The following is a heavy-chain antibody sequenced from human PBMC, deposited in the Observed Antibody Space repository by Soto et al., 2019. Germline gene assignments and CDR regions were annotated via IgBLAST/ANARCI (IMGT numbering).Heavy chain of an antibody. D-gene: IGHD2-2*01. V-gene: IGHV3-7*01. Sequence: PGGSLRLSCAASGFSISDYWMRWVRQAPGKGLEWVANIKRDGSEKYYVDSVKGRFTISRDNAKNSLYLQMNSLRADDTAVYYCARDRDLAVPAAVIYFDSWGQGTLVTVSS. CDR2: IKRDGSEK. CDR3: ARDRDLAVPAAVIYFDS. J-gene: IGHJ4*02. CDR1: GFSISDYW.